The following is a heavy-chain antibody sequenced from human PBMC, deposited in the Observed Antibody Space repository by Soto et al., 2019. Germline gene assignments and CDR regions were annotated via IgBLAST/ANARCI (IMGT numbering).Heavy chain of an antibody. Sequence: EVQLLDSGGGLVQPGGSLRLSCAASGFRFDIYGMSWVRQAPGKGLEWVSALSANGVKTYYAASVRGRFTISRDNSIDTLYLQMNSLTADDTAVYFCAKDLLGNFDSWGQGTLVTVSS. J-gene: IGHJ4*02. V-gene: IGHV3-23*01. CDR3: AKDLLGNFDS. CDR1: GFRFDIYG. CDR2: LSANGVKT. D-gene: IGHD1-26*01.